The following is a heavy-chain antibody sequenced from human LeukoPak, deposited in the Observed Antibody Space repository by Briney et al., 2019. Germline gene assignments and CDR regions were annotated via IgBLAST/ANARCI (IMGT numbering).Heavy chain of an antibody. CDR2: INPNSGGT. J-gene: IGHJ4*02. D-gene: IGHD3-22*01. CDR1: GYTFTGYY. Sequence: ASVKVSCKASGYTFTGYYMHWVRQAPGQGLEWMGWINPNSGGTNYAQKFQGRVTMTRDTSLSTAYMELSRLRSDDTAVYYCARADDYYDSSGYSAHFDYWGQGTLVTVSS. CDR3: ARADDYYDSSGYSAHFDY. V-gene: IGHV1-2*02.